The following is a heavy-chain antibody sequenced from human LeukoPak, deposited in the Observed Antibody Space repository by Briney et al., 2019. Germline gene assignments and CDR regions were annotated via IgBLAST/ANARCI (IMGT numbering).Heavy chain of an antibody. CDR1: GYSFTSYW. Sequence: GQSLRISCKGSGYSFTSYWISWVRQMPGKGLEWMGRIDPSDSYTNYSPSFQGHVTISADKSISTAYLQWSSLKASDTAMYYCVRYYYYDSSGYYPPFDYWGQGTLVTVSS. CDR3: VRYYYYDSSGYYPPFDY. V-gene: IGHV5-10-1*01. J-gene: IGHJ4*02. D-gene: IGHD3-22*01. CDR2: IDPSDSYT.